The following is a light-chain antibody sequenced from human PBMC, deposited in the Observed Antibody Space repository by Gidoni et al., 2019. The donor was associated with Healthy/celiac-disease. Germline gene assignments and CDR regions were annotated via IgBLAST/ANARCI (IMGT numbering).Light chain of an antibody. CDR2: DAS. CDR3: QQYNSYWT. J-gene: IGKJ1*01. Sequence: DIQMTQSPSSLSASVGDRVTITCRASQSISSWLAWYQQKPGKAPKLLIYDASSLESGVPSRCSGSGSGTEITLTSSSLQDDDVANYYCQQYNSYWTFGQGTKVEIK. CDR1: QSISSW. V-gene: IGKV1-5*01.